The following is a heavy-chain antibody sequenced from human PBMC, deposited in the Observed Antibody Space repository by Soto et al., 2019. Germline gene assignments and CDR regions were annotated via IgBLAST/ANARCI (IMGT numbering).Heavy chain of an antibody. V-gene: IGHV1-3*01. CDR3: AREVAVAGHDAFDI. D-gene: IGHD6-19*01. CDR1: GYTFTSYA. J-gene: IGHJ3*02. CDR2: INAGNGNT. Sequence: GASVKVSCKASGYTFTSYAMHWVRQAPGQRLEWMGWINAGNGNTKYSQKFQGRVTMTRDTSASTAYMELRSLRSDDTAVYYCAREVAVAGHDAFDIWGQGTMVTVSS.